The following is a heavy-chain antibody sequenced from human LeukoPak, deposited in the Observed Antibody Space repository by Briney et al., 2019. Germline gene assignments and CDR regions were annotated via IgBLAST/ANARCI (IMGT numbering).Heavy chain of an antibody. D-gene: IGHD3-22*01. Sequence: SETLSLTCTVSRGSIISSSYYWGWIRQPPGKGLEWIGRIYTSGSTNYNPSLKSRVTISVDTSKTQFSLKLSSVTAADTAVYYCARGDYYDSSNFDYWGQGTLVTVSS. J-gene: IGHJ4*02. V-gene: IGHV4-61*02. CDR1: RGSIISSSYY. CDR2: IYTSGST. CDR3: ARGDYYDSSNFDY.